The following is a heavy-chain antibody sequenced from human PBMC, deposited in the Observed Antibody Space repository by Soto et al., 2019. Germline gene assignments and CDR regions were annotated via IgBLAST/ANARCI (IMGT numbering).Heavy chain of an antibody. D-gene: IGHD5-12*01. CDR2: INPTGSMT. Sequence: ASVKVSFKASGYSFITSYYMHWVRQAPGQGLEWMGIINPTGSMTKYSQRFQGRLTMTRDTSTSTDYMELTTLTSEDTAVYFCARDTGYDHDAFDIWGQGTMVTVSS. J-gene: IGHJ3*02. V-gene: IGHV1-46*01. CDR3: ARDTGYDHDAFDI. CDR1: GYSFITSYY.